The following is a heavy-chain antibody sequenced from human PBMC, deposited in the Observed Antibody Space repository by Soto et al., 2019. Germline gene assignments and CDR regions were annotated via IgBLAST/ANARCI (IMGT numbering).Heavy chain of an antibody. CDR3: ARDYGSGWYDY. V-gene: IGHV3-13*01. CDR2: IGTAGDT. Sequence: EVQLVESGGGLVQPGGSLRLSCAASGFTFSSYDMHWVRQATGKGLEWVSAIGTAGDTYYPGSVKGRFTISRENAKNSLYLQMNSLRAEDTAVYYCARDYGSGWYDYWGQGTLVTVSS. J-gene: IGHJ4*02. CDR1: GFTFSSYD. D-gene: IGHD6-19*01.